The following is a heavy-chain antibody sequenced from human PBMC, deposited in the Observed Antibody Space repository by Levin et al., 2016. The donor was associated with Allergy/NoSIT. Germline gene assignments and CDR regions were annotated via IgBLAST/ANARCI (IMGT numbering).Heavy chain of an antibody. CDR2: IYWNDDK. CDR3: AHSYSSSWYDY. Sequence: WIRQPPGKALEWLALIYWNDDKRYSPSLKSRLTITKDTSKNQVVLTMTNMDPVDTATYYCAHSYSSSWYDYWGQGTLVTVSS. V-gene: IGHV2-5*01. D-gene: IGHD6-13*01. J-gene: IGHJ4*02.